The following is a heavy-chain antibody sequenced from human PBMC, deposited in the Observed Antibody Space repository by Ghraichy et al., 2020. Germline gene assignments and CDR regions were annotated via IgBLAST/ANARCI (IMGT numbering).Heavy chain of an antibody. CDR2: ISGNAGST. V-gene: IGHV3-23*01. J-gene: IGHJ4*02. CDR1: GFTFSTYA. D-gene: IGHD3-16*01. Sequence: SCAASGFTFSTYAMSWVRQAPGKVLEWVSGISGNAGSTSYGDSVKGRFTISRDNSKNTLYLQMNSLRAEDTAVYYCAKALYGGLDYWGQGLLVTVSS. CDR3: AKALYGGLDY.